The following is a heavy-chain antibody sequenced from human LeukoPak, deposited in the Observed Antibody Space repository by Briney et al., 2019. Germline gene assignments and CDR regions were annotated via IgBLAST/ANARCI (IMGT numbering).Heavy chain of an antibody. V-gene: IGHV3-30*18. CDR1: GFTFSSYG. Sequence: GGSLRLSCAASGFTFSSYGMHWVRQAPGKGLEWVAVISYDGSNKYYADSVKGRFTISRDNSKNTLYLQVNSLRAEDTAVYYCANLYNWNDDWDYYYGMDVWGQGTTVTVSS. J-gene: IGHJ6*02. D-gene: IGHD1-1*01. CDR3: ANLYNWNDDWDYYYGMDV. CDR2: ISYDGSNK.